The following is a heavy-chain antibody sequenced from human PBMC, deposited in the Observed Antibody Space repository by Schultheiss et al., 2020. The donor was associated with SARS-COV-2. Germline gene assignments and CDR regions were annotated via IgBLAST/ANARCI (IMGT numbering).Heavy chain of an antibody. Sequence: SQTLSLTCAVSGDSISSVDWWSWVRQSPGKGLEWIGEVYHSGSANYSPSLKSRVSISVDKSKNQFSLTLSSVTAADTAVYYCARSSSCGSDCYLPSWGQGTLVTVSS. J-gene: IGHJ5*02. CDR3: ARSSSCGSDCYLPS. D-gene: IGHD2-21*02. CDR2: VYHSGSA. V-gene: IGHV4-4*02. CDR1: GDSISSVDW.